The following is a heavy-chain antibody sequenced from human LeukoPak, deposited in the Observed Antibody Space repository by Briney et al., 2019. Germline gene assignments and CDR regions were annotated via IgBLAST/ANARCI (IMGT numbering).Heavy chain of an antibody. J-gene: IGHJ4*02. Sequence: SETLSLTCTVSGGSISSGSYYWSWIRQPAGKGLEWIGRIYTSGSTNYNPSLKSRVTISVDTSKNQFSLKLSSVTAADTAVYYCARQGGEQWLEKFYYFDYWGQGAQVTVSS. D-gene: IGHD6-19*01. CDR3: ARQGGEQWLEKFYYFDY. CDR2: IYTSGST. V-gene: IGHV4-61*02. CDR1: GGSISSGSYY.